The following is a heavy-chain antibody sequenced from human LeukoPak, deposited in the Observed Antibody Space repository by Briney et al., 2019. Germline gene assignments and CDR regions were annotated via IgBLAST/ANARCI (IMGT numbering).Heavy chain of an antibody. J-gene: IGHJ6*02. CDR3: ARGGAVGIYGMDV. CDR1: GFTFSSHG. Sequence: GGSLRLSCAASGFTFSSHGMHWVRQAPGKGLEWVTFISYDGSNKDYADSVKGRFTISRDNSKNTLYLQVDSLRPEDTAVYYCARGGAVGIYGMDVWGQGAIMTVTS. V-gene: IGHV3-30*02. D-gene: IGHD1-26*01. CDR2: ISYDGSNK.